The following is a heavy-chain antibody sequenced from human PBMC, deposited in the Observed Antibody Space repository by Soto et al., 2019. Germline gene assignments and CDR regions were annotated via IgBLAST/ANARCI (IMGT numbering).Heavy chain of an antibody. D-gene: IGHD1-1*01. V-gene: IGHV4-39*01. Sequence: QLQLQESGPGLVKPSETLSLTCTVSGGSISSSSYYWGWIRQPPGKGLEWIGNIYYSGRTYYNPSLKSRVTMLVDMSKKQFYLTLSSVTAADAAVYYCARLNQGPRVEYYFDYWGQGTLVTVSS. CDR1: GGSISSSSYY. J-gene: IGHJ4*02. CDR2: IYYSGRT. CDR3: ARLNQGPRVEYYFDY.